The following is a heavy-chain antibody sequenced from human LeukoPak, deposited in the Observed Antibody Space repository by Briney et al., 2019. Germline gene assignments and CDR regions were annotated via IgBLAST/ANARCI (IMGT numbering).Heavy chain of an antibody. Sequence: SVKVSCKASGYTFTSYGISWVRQAPGQGLEWMGGIIPIFGRANYAQKFQGRVTITADKSTSTADMELSSLRSEDTAVYYCARVRVYYGSGSYYNVFPYYYMDVWGKGTTVTVSS. CDR3: ARVRVYYGSGSYYNVFPYYYMDV. J-gene: IGHJ6*03. D-gene: IGHD3-10*01. CDR1: GYTFTSYG. V-gene: IGHV1-69*06. CDR2: IIPIFGRA.